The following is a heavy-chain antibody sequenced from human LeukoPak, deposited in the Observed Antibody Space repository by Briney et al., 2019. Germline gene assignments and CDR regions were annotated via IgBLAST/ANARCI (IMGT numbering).Heavy chain of an antibody. V-gene: IGHV4-39*01. J-gene: IGHJ4*02. CDR2: IYYSGST. CDR3: ASGYYDILTGYYNFDY. CDR1: GGSISGSSYY. Sequence: SETLSLTCTVSGGSISGSSYYWGWIRQPPGKGLEWIGSIYYSGSTYYNPSLKSRVTISVDTSKNQFSLKLNSVTATDTAVYYCASGYYDILTGYYNFDYWGQGTLVTVSS. D-gene: IGHD3-9*01.